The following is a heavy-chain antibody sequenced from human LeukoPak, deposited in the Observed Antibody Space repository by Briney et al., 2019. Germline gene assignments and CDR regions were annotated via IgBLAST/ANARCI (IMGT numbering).Heavy chain of an antibody. CDR2: ISNDATKK. CDR1: GFTFSTYA. J-gene: IGHJ4*02. Sequence: GRSLRLSCAASGFTFSTYAMHWVRQAPGKGLEWVAVISNDATKKYYADSVKGRSTISRDNSENTLYLQMNSLRAEDTAVYYCARRNSGARQIDYWGQGTLVTVSS. D-gene: IGHD1-26*01. V-gene: IGHV3-30*03. CDR3: ARRNSGARQIDY.